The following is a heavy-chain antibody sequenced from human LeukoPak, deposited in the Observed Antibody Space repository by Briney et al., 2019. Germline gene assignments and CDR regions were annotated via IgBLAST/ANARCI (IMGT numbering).Heavy chain of an antibody. CDR3: AKEEIAAAAPEVRFFWDAFDI. CDR2: ISGSGGST. J-gene: IGHJ3*02. D-gene: IGHD6-13*01. V-gene: IGHV3-23*01. CDR1: GFTFSSYA. Sequence: TGGSLRLSCAASGFTFSSYAMSWVRQAPGKGLEWVSAISGSGGSTYYADSVKGRFTISRDNSKNTLYLQMNSLRAEDTAVYYCAKEEIAAAAPEVRFFWDAFDIWGQGTMVTVSS.